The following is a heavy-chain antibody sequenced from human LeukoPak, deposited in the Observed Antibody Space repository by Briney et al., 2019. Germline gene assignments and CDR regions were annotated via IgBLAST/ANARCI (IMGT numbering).Heavy chain of an antibody. D-gene: IGHD1-26*01. CDR3: ARVGNSGSYYDLDY. CDR1: GFTFDDYG. Sequence: GGSLRLSCAASGFTFDDYGMSWVRQAPGKGLEWVSGINWNGGSTGYADSVKGRFTISRDNAKNSLYLQMNSLRAEDTALYHCARVGNSGSYYDLDYWGQGTLVTVSS. CDR2: INWNGGST. V-gene: IGHV3-20*01. J-gene: IGHJ4*02.